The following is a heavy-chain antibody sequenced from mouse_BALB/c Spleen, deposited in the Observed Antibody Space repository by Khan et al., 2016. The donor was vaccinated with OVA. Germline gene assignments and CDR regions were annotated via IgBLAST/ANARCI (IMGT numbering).Heavy chain of an antibody. D-gene: IGHD2-12*01. CDR3: ASFRYWSWFAS. J-gene: IGHJ3*01. V-gene: IGHV5-17*02. CDR2: IGSDSSTI. Sequence: EVELVESGGGLVQPGGSRKLSCTASGFTFSSFGMHWVRRAPEKGLEWVAYIGSDSSTIYYADTVKGRFTISRDNPKNTLLLQLTSLRSEDTAMYYWASFRYWSWFASWGQGTLVTVSA. CDR1: GFTFSSFG.